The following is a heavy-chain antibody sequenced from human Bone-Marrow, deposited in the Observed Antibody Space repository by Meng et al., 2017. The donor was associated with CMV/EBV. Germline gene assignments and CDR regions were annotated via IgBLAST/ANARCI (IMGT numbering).Heavy chain of an antibody. J-gene: IGHJ6*02. CDR2: INQDGSQK. V-gene: IGHV3-7*04. D-gene: IGHD6-13*01. CDR1: GFTFRSYW. Sequence: GGSLRLSCAASGFTFRSYWMTWVRQAPGKGLEWVANINQDGSQKNYVDSVKGRFTISRDNAKNSLFLQMNSLRAEDTAVYYCARVAAAGRGMDVWGPGTTVTVSS. CDR3: ARVAAAGRGMDV.